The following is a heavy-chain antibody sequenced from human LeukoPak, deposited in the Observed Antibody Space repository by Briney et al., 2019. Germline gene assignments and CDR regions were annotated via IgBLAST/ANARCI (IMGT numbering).Heavy chain of an antibody. J-gene: IGHJ4*02. CDR1: GGSISSYY. D-gene: IGHD4-17*01. CDR2: IYYSGST. CDR3: ARGLLTVTTDYFDY. Sequence: SETLSLTCTVSGGSISSYYWSWIRQPPGKGLEWIGYIYYSGSTNYNPSLKSRVTISVDTSKNQFSLKLSSVTAADTAVYYCARGLLTVTTDYFDYWGQGTLVTVSS. V-gene: IGHV4-59*12.